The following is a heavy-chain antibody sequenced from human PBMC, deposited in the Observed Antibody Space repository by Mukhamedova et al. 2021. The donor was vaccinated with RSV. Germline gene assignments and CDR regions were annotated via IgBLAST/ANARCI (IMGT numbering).Heavy chain of an antibody. Sequence: GLEWIGYVYYDGHTYYNPSLGSRVTISVDPPKNQFSLRLSSVTAADTAVYYCARPGARVFYYYYMDVWGKGTKVTVSS. D-gene: IGHD1-26*01. CDR2: VYYDGHT. V-gene: IGHV4-39*01. J-gene: IGHJ6*03. CDR3: ARPGARVFYYYYMDV.